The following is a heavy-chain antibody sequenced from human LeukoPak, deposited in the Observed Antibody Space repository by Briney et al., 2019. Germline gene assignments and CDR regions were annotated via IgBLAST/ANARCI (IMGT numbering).Heavy chain of an antibody. Sequence: ASVKVSCKASGYTFTGYYMHWVRQAPGQGLEWMGWINPNSGGTNYAQKFQGRVTMTRDTSISTAYMELSRLRSDDTAVYYCARVGVDTAMVTGNAFDIWGQGTMVTVSS. CDR3: ARVGVDTAMVTGNAFDI. CDR2: INPNSGGT. V-gene: IGHV1-2*02. D-gene: IGHD5-18*01. CDR1: GYTFTGYY. J-gene: IGHJ3*02.